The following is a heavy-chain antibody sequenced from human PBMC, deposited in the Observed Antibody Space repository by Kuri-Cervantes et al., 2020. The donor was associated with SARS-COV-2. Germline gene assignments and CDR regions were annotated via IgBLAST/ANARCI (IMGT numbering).Heavy chain of an antibody. V-gene: IGHV3-13*03. CDR2: VGTAGDT. CDR1: GFSFSNCD. CDR3: AKSLGEFYYGSGAGEWFDP. D-gene: IGHD3-10*01. J-gene: IGHJ5*02. Sequence: GESLKISCAACGFSFSNCDMHWVRQATGKGLEWVSTVGTAGDTYYPGSVKGHFTISRENAKNTLYLQMNSLRAEDTAVYYCAKSLGEFYYGSGAGEWFDPWGQGTLVTVSS.